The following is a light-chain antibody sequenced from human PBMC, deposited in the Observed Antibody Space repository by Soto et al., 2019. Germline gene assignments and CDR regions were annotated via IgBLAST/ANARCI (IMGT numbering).Light chain of an antibody. CDR2: KAS. CDR3: QQYADYTT. Sequence: DIQMTQSPSTLSASVGDRVTITCRASQSINSWLTWYQQKPGKAPRLLIYKASNLETGVPSRFSGGGSGTEFTLTIRGLQPDDFATYYCQQYADYTTFGQGTKVEIK. CDR1: QSINSW. J-gene: IGKJ1*01. V-gene: IGKV1-5*03.